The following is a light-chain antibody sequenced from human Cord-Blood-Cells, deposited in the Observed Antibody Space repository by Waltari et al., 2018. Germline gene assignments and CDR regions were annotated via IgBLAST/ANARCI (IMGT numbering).Light chain of an antibody. J-gene: IGLJ1*01. CDR3: SSYTSSSTYV. V-gene: IGLV2-14*01. Sequence: QSALTQPASVSGSPGQSITISCTGTSSDVGGYNYVSWYQQHPGKAPKLMIYEFSKRHSGVSNRFSGSKSGNTASLTISGLQAEDEADYYCSSYTSSSTYVFGTGTKVTVL. CDR2: EFS. CDR1: SSDVGGYNY.